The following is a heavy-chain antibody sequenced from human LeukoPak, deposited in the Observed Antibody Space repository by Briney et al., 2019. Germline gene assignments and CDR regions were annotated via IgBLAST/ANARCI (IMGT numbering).Heavy chain of an antibody. CDR1: GGSFSGYY. J-gene: IGHJ2*01. CDR2: INHSGST. Sequence: SETLSLTCAVYGGSFSGYYWSWIRQPPGKGLEWIGEINHSGSTNYNPSLKSRVTISVDTSKNQFSLRLSSVTAADTAVYYCAREGEGVTTRYFDLWGRGTLVTVSS. D-gene: IGHD2-21*02. CDR3: AREGEGVTTRYFDL. V-gene: IGHV4-34*01.